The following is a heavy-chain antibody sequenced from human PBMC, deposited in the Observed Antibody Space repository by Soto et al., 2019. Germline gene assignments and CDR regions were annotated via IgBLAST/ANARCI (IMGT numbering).Heavy chain of an antibody. D-gene: IGHD2-2*01. Sequence: TLSLTCTASGDSMTSGDYSWSWIRQPPGKGLEWLGYIYRTGNTHYSPSLKSRASISQDRSKNQFSLELTSVTAADTAVYYCARGDYQYSIDYWGQGTLVTVSS. CDR3: ARGDYQYSIDY. CDR2: IYRTGNT. V-gene: IGHV4-30-2*01. J-gene: IGHJ4*02. CDR1: GDSMTSGDYS.